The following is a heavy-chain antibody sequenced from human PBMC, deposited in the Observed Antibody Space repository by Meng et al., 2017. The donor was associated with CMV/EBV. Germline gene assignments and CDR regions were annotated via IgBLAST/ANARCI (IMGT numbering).Heavy chain of an antibody. CDR1: GYTFTSYG. J-gene: IGHJ4*02. CDR2: ISAYNGNT. V-gene: IGHV1-18*01. D-gene: IGHD6-6*01. Sequence: GESLKISCRASGYTFTSYGISWVRQAPGQGLEWMGWISAYNGNTNYAQKLQGRVTMTTDTSTSTAYMELRSLRSDDTAVYYCARLARGWEFERSIAARRPWDYFDYWGQGTLVTVSS. CDR3: ARLARGWEFERSIAARRPWDYFDY.